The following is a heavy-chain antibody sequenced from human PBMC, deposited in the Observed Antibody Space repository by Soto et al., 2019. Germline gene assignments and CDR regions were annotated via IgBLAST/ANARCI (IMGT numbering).Heavy chain of an antibody. J-gene: IGHJ4*02. V-gene: IGHV3-21*01. Sequence: GGSLRLSCAASGFTFSSYSMNWVRQAPGKGLEWVSSISSSSSYIYYADSVKGRFTISRDNAKNSLYLQMNSLRAEDTAVYYCATQQWLETPDIFIDYWGQGTLVTVSS. CDR1: GFTFSSYS. CDR2: ISSSSSYI. CDR3: ATQQWLETPDIFIDY. D-gene: IGHD6-19*01.